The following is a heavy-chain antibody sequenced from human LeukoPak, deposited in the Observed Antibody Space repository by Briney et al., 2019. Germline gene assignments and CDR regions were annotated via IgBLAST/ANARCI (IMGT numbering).Heavy chain of an antibody. V-gene: IGHV4-59*08. CDR2: IYYSGST. CDR1: GGSISSYY. CDR3: ARRSTSKITTYAFDI. Sequence: SETLSLTCTVSGGSISSYYWSWIRQPPGKGLEWSGYIYYSGSTNYNPSLKSRVTISVDTSKNQFSLKLSSVTAADTAVYYCARRSTSKITTYAFDIWGQGTMVTVSS. J-gene: IGHJ3*02. D-gene: IGHD3-3*01.